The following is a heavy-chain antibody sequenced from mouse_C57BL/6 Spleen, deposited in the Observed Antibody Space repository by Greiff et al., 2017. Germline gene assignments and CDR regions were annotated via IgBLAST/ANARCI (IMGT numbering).Heavy chain of an antibody. CDR3: ARERTGDAMDY. V-gene: IGHV1-54*01. CDR2: INPGSGGT. Sequence: QVQLQQSGAELVRPGTSVKVSCKASGYAFTNYLIEWVKQRPGQGLEWIGVINPGSGGTNYNEKFKGKATLTADKSSSTAYMQLSSLTSEDSAVYFCARERTGDAMDYWGQGTSVTVSS. CDR1: GYAFTNYL. J-gene: IGHJ4*01.